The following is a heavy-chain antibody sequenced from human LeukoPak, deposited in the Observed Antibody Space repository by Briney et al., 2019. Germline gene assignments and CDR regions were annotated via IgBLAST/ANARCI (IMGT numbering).Heavy chain of an antibody. CDR3: EAVAGVFDY. Sequence: GGSLRLSCAASGFTFSSYSMNWVRQAPGKGLEWVSSISSISSYIYYADSVKGRFTISRDNSKNTLYLQMSSLRREDTALYYCEAVAGVFDYWGQGTLVTVSS. CDR2: ISSISSYI. D-gene: IGHD6-19*01. J-gene: IGHJ4*02. CDR1: GFTFSSYS. V-gene: IGHV3-21*01.